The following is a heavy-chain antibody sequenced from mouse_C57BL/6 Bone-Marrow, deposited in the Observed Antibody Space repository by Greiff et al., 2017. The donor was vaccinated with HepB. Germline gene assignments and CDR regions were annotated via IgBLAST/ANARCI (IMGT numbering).Heavy chain of an antibody. CDR2: IYPGDGDT. CDR3: ADYYGSSSFGY. D-gene: IGHD1-1*01. CDR1: GYAFSSSW. Sequence: QVQLQQSGPELVKPGASVKISCKASGYAFSSSWMNWVKQRPGKGLEWIGRIYPGDGDTNYNGKFKGKATLTADKSSSTAYMQLSSLTSEDSAVYFGADYYGSSSFGYWGQGTTLTVSS. J-gene: IGHJ2*01. V-gene: IGHV1-82*01.